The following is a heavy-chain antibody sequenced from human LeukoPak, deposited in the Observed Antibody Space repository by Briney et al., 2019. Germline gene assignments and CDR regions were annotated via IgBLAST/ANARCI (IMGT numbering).Heavy chain of an antibody. J-gene: IGHJ4*02. CDR3: ANQGRFLEWLLFPFDY. CDR1: GYTFTDYY. Sequence: ASVKVSCKASGYTFTDYYLHWLRQDPGQGLEWVGWINPNSAGTEYAQEFQGRVTMTRDTSNSTAYMELSRLRPDDTAVYYCANQGRFLEWLLFPFDYWGQGTLVTVSS. V-gene: IGHV1-2*02. D-gene: IGHD3-3*01. CDR2: INPNSAGT.